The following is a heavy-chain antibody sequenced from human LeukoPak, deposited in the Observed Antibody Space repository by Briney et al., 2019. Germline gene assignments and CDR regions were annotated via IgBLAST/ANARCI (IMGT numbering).Heavy chain of an antibody. CDR2: ISGSGGST. CDR1: GFTFSSCG. V-gene: IGHV3-23*01. Sequence: PGGSLRLSCAASGFTFSSCGMSWVRQAPGKGLEWVSAISGSGGSTYYADSVKGRFTISRDNSKNTLYLQMNSLRAEDTAVYYCAKDPINHDYGDYGGNWFDPWGQGTLITVSS. J-gene: IGHJ5*02. CDR3: AKDPINHDYGDYGGNWFDP. D-gene: IGHD4-17*01.